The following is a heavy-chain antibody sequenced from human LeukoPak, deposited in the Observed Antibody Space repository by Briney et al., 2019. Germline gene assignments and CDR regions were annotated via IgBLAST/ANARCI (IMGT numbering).Heavy chain of an antibody. Sequence: GGSLRLSCAAPGFTFSSYEMSWVRQAPGKGLEWVSYIATGGSAIYYADSVKGRFTISRDNAKNSLYLQMNSLRAEDMAVYYCVRGGYCSSTICYWYNAFDMWGQGTMVTVSS. CDR3: VRGGYCSSTICYWYNAFDM. D-gene: IGHD2-2*01. CDR2: IATGGSAI. CDR1: GFTFSSYE. J-gene: IGHJ3*02. V-gene: IGHV3-48*03.